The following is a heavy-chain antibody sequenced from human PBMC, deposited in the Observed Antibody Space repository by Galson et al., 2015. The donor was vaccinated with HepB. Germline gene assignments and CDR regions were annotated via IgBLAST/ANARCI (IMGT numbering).Heavy chain of an antibody. J-gene: IGHJ5*02. CDR2: INYRGTT. D-gene: IGHD5-24*01. Sequence: LSLTCSVSSGSIRRYYWRWIRQSPGTGLEWIGYINYRGTTKYNPSLKSRLTISVDTSKNHFSLKLTSVTAADTAVYYCARQVATILGWCDPWGQGTLGTVSS. CDR1: SGSIRRYY. V-gene: IGHV4-59*08. CDR3: ARQVATILGWCDP.